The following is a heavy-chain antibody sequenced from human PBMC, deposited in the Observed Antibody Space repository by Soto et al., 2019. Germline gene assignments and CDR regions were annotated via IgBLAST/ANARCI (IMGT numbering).Heavy chain of an antibody. J-gene: IGHJ4*02. CDR3: ARRWGRTFDY. Sequence: PSETLSLTCTVSGGSISSYYRSWIRQPPGKGLEWIGYIYYSGSTNYNPSLKSRVTISVDTSKNQFSLKLSSVTAADTAVYYCARRWGRTFDYWGQGTLVTVPQ. CDR1: GGSISSYY. V-gene: IGHV4-59*08. D-gene: IGHD7-27*01. CDR2: IYYSGST.